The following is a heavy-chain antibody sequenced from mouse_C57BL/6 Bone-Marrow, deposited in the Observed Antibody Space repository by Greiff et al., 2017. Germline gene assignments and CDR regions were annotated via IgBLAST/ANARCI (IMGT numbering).Heavy chain of an antibody. V-gene: IGHV1-78*01. J-gene: IGHJ2*01. CDR3: ARIEGGYYYFDY. CDR1: GYTFTDHT. D-gene: IGHD2-3*01. Sequence: QVQLQQSDAELVKPGASVKISCKVSGYTFTDHTIHWMKQRPEQGLEWIGYIYPRDGSTKYNEQFKGKATLTADNSSSTAYMQLNSLTSEDSAVYFCARIEGGYYYFDYWGQGTTLTVSS. CDR2: IYPRDGST.